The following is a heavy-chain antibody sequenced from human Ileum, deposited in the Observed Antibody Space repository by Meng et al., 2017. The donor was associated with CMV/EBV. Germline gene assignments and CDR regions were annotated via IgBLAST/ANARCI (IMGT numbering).Heavy chain of an antibody. CDR2: IKQDGSEN. D-gene: IGHD2-15*01. V-gene: IGHV3-7*01. J-gene: IGHJ6*02. CDR1: GFPFGSYW. Sequence: GGSLRLSCAASGFPFGSYWMTWVRQAPRKGLEWVADIKQDGSENYCVDSVKGRFTISRDNAKNSLYLQMNGLRGEDTAVYYWAGGGGGVVVASTHYYGLDVWGQGTTVTVSS. CDR3: AGGGGGVVVASTHYYGLDV.